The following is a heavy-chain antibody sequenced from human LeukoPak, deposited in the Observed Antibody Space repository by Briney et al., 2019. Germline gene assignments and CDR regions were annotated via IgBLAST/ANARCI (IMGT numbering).Heavy chain of an antibody. CDR2: ISWNSGSI. Sequence: PGRSLRLSCAASGFTFDDYAMHWVRQAPGKGLEWVSGISWNSGSIGYADSVKGRFTVSRDNAKNSLYLQMNSLRAEDTAVYYCARLKKLLWFGELQYYFDYWGQGTLVTVSS. D-gene: IGHD3-10*01. V-gene: IGHV3-9*01. J-gene: IGHJ4*02. CDR3: ARLKKLLWFGELQYYFDY. CDR1: GFTFDDYA.